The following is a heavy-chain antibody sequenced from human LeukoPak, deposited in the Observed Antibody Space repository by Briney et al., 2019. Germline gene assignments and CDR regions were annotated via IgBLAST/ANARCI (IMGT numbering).Heavy chain of an antibody. V-gene: IGHV3-23*01. CDR2: ISGSGGST. CDR1: GFTFSSYA. CDR3: ARDRFYYDSSGYSPVPDY. J-gene: IGHJ4*02. Sequence: GGSLRPSCAASGFTFSSYAMSWVRQAPGKGLEWVSAISGSGGSTYYADSVKGRFTISRDNSKNTLYLQMNSLRAEDTAVYYCARDRFYYDSSGYSPVPDYWGQGTLVTVSS. D-gene: IGHD3-22*01.